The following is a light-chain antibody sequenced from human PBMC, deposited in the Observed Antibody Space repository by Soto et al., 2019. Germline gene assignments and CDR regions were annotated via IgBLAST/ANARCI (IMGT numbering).Light chain of an antibody. J-gene: IGKJ4*01. CDR1: QIVSSD. CDR3: QQRRIWPPLT. Sequence: EIVLTQSPATLSLSPGERVTLSCRASQIVSSDLAWYQQKPGQAPRLLIYDTSNRATDIPARFSGSGSVTDFTLTISSLETEDFAIYFCQQRRIWPPLTFGGGTKVEIK. V-gene: IGKV3-11*01. CDR2: DTS.